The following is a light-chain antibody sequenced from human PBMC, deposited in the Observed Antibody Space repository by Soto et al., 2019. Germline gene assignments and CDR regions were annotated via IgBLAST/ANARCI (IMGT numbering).Light chain of an antibody. CDR2: AAS. CDR3: QQTHSIPRT. CDR1: QSISTY. V-gene: IGKV1-39*01. J-gene: IGKJ4*01. Sequence: DIQMTQSPSSLSASLGDRVTITCRASQSISTYLHWYQQKPGKAPRLLIYAASSLQTGVPSRFSGSGSGADFTLTISSLQPEDFATYYCQQTHSIPRTFGGGTKLQIK.